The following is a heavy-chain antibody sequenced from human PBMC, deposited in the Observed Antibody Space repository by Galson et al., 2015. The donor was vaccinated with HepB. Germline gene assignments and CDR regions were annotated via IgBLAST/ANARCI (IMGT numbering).Heavy chain of an antibody. CDR2: ISSSSSTI. V-gene: IGHV3-48*02. Sequence: SLRLSCAASGFTFSSYSMNWVRQAPGKGLEWVSYISSSSSTIYYADSVKGRFTISRDNAKNSLYLQMNSLRDEDTAVYYCARGGAYYYDSSGYLQFDYWGQGTLVTVSS. D-gene: IGHD3-22*01. J-gene: IGHJ4*02. CDR1: GFTFSSYS. CDR3: ARGGAYYYDSSGYLQFDY.